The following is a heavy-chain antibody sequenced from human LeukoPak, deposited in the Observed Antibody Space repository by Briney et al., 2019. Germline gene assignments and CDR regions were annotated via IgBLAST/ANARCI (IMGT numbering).Heavy chain of an antibody. CDR1: GFTVSSNY. D-gene: IGHD5-24*01. V-gene: IGHV3-66*01. J-gene: IGHJ4*02. CDR2: IYIGNTT. Sequence: GGSLRLSCAASGFTVSSNYMSWVRQAPGKGLEWVSVIYIGNTTYNADSVKGRFTISRDNSKNTLYLQMNSLRAEDTAVYYCARVEKATISLDYWGQGTLVTVSS. CDR3: ARVEKATISLDY.